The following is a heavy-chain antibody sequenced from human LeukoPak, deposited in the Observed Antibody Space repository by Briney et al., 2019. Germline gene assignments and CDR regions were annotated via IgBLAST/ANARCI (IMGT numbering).Heavy chain of an antibody. CDR1: GFTFSSFA. V-gene: IGHV3-30*04. Sequence: PGRSLRLSCAASGFTFSSFALHWVRQAPGKGLEWVVVISYEDGSNKYYADSVKGRFTISRDNSKHTVYLQMNSLRTEDTAVYYCARESGGNTPYYFDYWGQGTLVTVSS. CDR2: ISYEDGSNK. CDR3: ARESGGNTPYYFDY. J-gene: IGHJ4*02. D-gene: IGHD2-2*02.